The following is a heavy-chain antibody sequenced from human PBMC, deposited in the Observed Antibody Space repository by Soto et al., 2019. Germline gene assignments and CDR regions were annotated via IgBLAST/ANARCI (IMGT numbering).Heavy chain of an antibody. CDR3: ARNGTYDSSRSHYSGMDV. V-gene: IGHV1-69*01. CDR1: GGTFDKFI. CDR2: IVPMLGTP. Sequence: QVQLVQSGAEVKEPGSSVRVSCKASGGTFDKFIMNWVRQTPGRGLEWMGGIVPMLGTPTYAEKFKGRVRISATGSVTTTYMEVTSLRSEDTAIYYCARNGTYDSSRSHYSGMDVWGQGTTVSVSS. J-gene: IGHJ6*02. D-gene: IGHD3-16*01.